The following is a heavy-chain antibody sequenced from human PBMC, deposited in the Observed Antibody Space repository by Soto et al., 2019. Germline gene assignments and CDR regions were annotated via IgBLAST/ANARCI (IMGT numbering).Heavy chain of an antibody. Sequence: GGFLRLSWAVSGLRFRSYSMSWIRQTPGKGLEWVAAITATGDRTYYADSVTGRFTISRDNSKKTHYLQMTSLRAEDTAMYYCATMNGYFEYWGQGTPVTVSS. CDR1: GLRFRSYS. J-gene: IGHJ4*02. D-gene: IGHD3-22*01. CDR2: ITATGDRT. CDR3: ATMNGYFEY. V-gene: IGHV3-23*01.